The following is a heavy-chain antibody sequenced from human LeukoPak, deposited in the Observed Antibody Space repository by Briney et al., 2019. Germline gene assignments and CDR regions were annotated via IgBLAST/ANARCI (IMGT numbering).Heavy chain of an antibody. CDR3: AKDPSRFLEWSDAFDI. J-gene: IGHJ3*02. V-gene: IGHV3-23*01. D-gene: IGHD3-3*01. Sequence: GGSLRLSCAASGFTFSSYAMSWVRQAPGKGLEWVSAISGSGGSTYYADSVKGRFTISRDNSKNTLYLQMNSLRAEDTAVYYCAKDPSRFLEWSDAFDIWGQGTMVTVSS. CDR1: GFTFSSYA. CDR2: ISGSGGST.